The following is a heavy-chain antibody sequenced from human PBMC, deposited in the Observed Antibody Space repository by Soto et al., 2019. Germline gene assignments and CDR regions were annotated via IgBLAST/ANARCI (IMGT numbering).Heavy chain of an antibody. D-gene: IGHD3-22*01. CDR1: GFTFSVHY. CDR2: ISSSGDII. CDR3: ARDLGYYDSSGYFDY. Sequence: PGGSLRLGCAASGFTFSVHYMSWIRQAPGKGLEWVSYISSSGDIIYYADSVKGRFTISRDNAKNSLYLQMNSLRAEDTAVYYCARDLGYYDSSGYFDYWGQGTLVTVS. V-gene: IGHV3-11*01. J-gene: IGHJ4*02.